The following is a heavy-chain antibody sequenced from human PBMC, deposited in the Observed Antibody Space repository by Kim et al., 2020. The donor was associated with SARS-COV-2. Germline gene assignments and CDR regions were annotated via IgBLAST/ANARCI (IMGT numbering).Heavy chain of an antibody. CDR1: GFTFSGYC. CDR3: ARDGGLYSSGKDAFDI. J-gene: IGHJ3*02. V-gene: IGHV3-7*01. D-gene: IGHD6-19*01. CDR2: INHDGNQK. Sequence: GGSLRLSCAASGFTFSGYCMTWVRQAPGKGLEWVAYINHDGNQKYYVDSVKGRFTISRDNAKNSLYLQMNSLRAEDTAVYYCARDGGLYSSGKDAFDIWG.